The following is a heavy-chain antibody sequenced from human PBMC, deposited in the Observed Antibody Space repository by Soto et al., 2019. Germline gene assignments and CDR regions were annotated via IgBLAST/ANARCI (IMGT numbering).Heavy chain of an antibody. V-gene: IGHV4-31*03. CDR2: IYYSGST. CDR3: ARGSYSGYDPWYFDL. CDR1: GGSISSGGYY. D-gene: IGHD5-12*01. J-gene: IGHJ2*01. Sequence: QVQLRESGPGLVKPSQTLSLTCTVSGGSISSGGYYWSWIRQHPGKGLEWIGYIYYSGSTYYNPSLKSRVTISVDTSKNQFSLKLSSVTAADTAVYYCARGSYSGYDPWYFDLWGRGTLVTVSS.